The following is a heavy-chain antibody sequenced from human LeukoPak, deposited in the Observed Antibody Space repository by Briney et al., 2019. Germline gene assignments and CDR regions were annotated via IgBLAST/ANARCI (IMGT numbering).Heavy chain of an antibody. Sequence: SETLSLTCTVSGGSIRSYYWSWIRQPAGKGLEWIGRIYTSGSTNYNPSLKSRVTMSVDTSKNQFSLKLSSVTAADTDVYYCARDSSGYNALDYWGQGTLVTVSS. CDR1: GGSIRSYY. CDR2: IYTSGST. CDR3: ARDSSGYNALDY. D-gene: IGHD3-22*01. J-gene: IGHJ4*02. V-gene: IGHV4-4*07.